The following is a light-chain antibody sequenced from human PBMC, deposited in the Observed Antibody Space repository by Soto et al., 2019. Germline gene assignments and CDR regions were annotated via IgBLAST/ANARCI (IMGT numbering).Light chain of an antibody. V-gene: IGKV1-9*01. J-gene: IGKJ4*01. Sequence: DIQLTQSPSFLSASVGDRVTITCRASQAISSYLAWYQQKPGKPPKLLIYGASTLQSDVPSRLSGSGSGTEFTLTVSSLQAEDSATYYCQQFNDYPLTFGGGTKVEIK. CDR1: QAISSY. CDR2: GAS. CDR3: QQFNDYPLT.